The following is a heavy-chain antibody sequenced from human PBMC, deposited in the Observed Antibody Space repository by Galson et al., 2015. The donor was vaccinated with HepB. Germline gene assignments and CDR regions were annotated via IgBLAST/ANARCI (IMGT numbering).Heavy chain of an antibody. CDR1: GFTFSSYA. CDR3: AKEGSSSWYYYYYGMDV. J-gene: IGHJ6*02. Sequence: SLRLSCAASGFTFSSYAMSWVRQAPGKGLEWVSAISGSGGSTYYADSVKGRFTISRDNSKNTLYLQMNSLRAEDTAVYYCAKEGSSSWYYYYYGMDVWGQGTTVTVSS. V-gene: IGHV3-23*01. D-gene: IGHD6-13*01. CDR2: ISGSGGST.